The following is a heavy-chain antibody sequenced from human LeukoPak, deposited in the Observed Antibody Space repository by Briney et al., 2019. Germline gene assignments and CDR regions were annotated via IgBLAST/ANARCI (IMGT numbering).Heavy chain of an antibody. J-gene: IGHJ6*02. Sequence: ASVKDSCKASGYTFTSYDINWVRQATGQGLEWMGWMNPNSGNTGYAQKFQGRVTMTRNTSISTAYMELSSLRSEDTAVYYCARGTGRALYYGMDVWGQGTTVTVSS. CDR1: GYTFTSYD. CDR3: ARGTGRALYYGMDV. CDR2: MNPNSGNT. D-gene: IGHD1-14*01. V-gene: IGHV1-8*01.